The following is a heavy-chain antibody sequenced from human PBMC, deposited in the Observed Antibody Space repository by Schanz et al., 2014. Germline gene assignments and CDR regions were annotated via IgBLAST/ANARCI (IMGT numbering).Heavy chain of an antibody. J-gene: IGHJ3*02. CDR2: ISDSGDTA. Sequence: DVQLLESGGGLVQPGGSLRLSCAASGFTFTNYAMSWVRQAPGKGLEWVSLISDSGDTAYYADSVKGRFTISRDNAENTLYLQMNSLRPEDTAVYYCARDGYSVVVISPTESFDIWGQGTMVTVSP. CDR3: ARDGYSVVVISPTESFDI. CDR1: GFTFTNYA. V-gene: IGHV3-23*01. D-gene: IGHD2-21*01.